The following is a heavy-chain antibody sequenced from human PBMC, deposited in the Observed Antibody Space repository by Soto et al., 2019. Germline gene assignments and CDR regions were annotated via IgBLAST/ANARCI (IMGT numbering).Heavy chain of an antibody. CDR1: GFSFSSYA. CDR2: ISNTAGIK. Sequence: GGSLRLSCAASGFSFSSYAMTWVRQVPGKGLQWVSSISNTAGIKFYADSVKGRFTISRDNSNNALYLQMNSLRAEDTALYACARDRANSDSSDYPYACLDLWGRGTLVTVYS. CDR3: ARDRANSDSSDYPYACLDL. V-gene: IGHV3-23*01. J-gene: IGHJ2*01. D-gene: IGHD3-22*01.